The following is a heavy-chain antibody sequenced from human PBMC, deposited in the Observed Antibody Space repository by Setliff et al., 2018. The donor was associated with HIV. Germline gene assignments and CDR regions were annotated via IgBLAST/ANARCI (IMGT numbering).Heavy chain of an antibody. Sequence: LRLSCAASGFTFSSYSMNWVRQAPGKGLEWVSSISSSSTIYYADSVKGRFTISRDNAKNSLYLQMNSLRGEDTAVYYCARGRPTGYFDCWGQGTLVTVSS. J-gene: IGHJ4*02. CDR3: ARGRPTGYFDC. CDR2: ISSSSTI. CDR1: GFTFSSYS. V-gene: IGHV3-48*01. D-gene: IGHD1-1*01.